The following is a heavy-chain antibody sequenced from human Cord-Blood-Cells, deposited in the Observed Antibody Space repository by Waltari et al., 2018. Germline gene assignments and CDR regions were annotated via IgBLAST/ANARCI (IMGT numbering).Heavy chain of an antibody. CDR3: ARQSPNDYYGSGSYFDY. CDR1: GGSISSSSYY. J-gene: IGHJ4*02. D-gene: IGHD3-10*01. Sequence: QLQLQESGPGLVKPSETLSLTCTVSGGSISSSSYYWGWIRQPPGKGLEWIGSIYYSGSTYYNPSLKSRVTISVDTSKNQFSLKLSSVTAADTAVYYCARQSPNDYYGSGSYFDYWGQGTLVTVSS. V-gene: IGHV4-39*01. CDR2: IYYSGST.